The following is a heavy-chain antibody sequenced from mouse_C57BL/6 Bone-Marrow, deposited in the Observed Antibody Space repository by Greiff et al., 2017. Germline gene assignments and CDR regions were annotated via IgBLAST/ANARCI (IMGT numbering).Heavy chain of an antibody. D-gene: IGHD2-12*01. CDR3: ASGYCYLIYFDY. CDR2: IDPNSGGT. Sequence: QVQLKQPGAELVKPGASVKLSCKASGYTFTSYWMHWVKQRPGRGLEWIGRIDPNSGGTKYNEKFKSKATLTVDKPSSTAYLQLSSLTSEDSAVYECASGYCYLIYFDYGGQGTTLTVSS. J-gene: IGHJ2*01. CDR1: GYTFTSYW. V-gene: IGHV1-72*01.